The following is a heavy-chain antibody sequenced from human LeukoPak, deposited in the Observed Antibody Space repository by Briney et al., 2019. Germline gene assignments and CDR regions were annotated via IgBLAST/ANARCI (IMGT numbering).Heavy chain of an antibody. CDR2: VFFTEGT. D-gene: IGHD2-8*01. Sequence: SGTLSLTCSVSGGSIRNHHWTWIRQSPGKGLEWIGHVFFTEGTNYSPSLRGRITISADRSKNQIYLKLGPVTAADTAVYYCARELYHFDRWGQGALVTVSS. V-gene: IGHV4-59*11. CDR1: GGSIRNHH. J-gene: IGHJ4*02. CDR3: ARELYHFDR.